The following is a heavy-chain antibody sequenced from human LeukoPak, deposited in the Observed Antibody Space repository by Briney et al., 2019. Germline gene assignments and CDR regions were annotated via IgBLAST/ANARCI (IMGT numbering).Heavy chain of an antibody. Sequence: GRSLRLSCAASGFTFSSYAMHWVRQAPGKGLEWVAVISYDGSNKYYADSVKDRFTISRDNSKNTLYLQMNSLRAEDTAVYYCARGSYYYDSSGYGPWGQGTLVTVSS. D-gene: IGHD3-22*01. CDR3: ARGSYYYDSSGYGP. J-gene: IGHJ5*02. CDR1: GFTFSSYA. CDR2: ISYDGSNK. V-gene: IGHV3-30*01.